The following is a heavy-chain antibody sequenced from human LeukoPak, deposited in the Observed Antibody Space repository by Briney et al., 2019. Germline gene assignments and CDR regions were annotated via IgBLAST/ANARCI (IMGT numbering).Heavy chain of an antibody. Sequence: GGSLRLSCTAAGFSFNSDSMNWVRQAPGMGLEWISYISSGGETIYYADSVKGRVTIFRDNTKNSLYLQMHSLRAEDTALYYCARDGRAVAFDIWGQGIMVTVSP. CDR3: ARDGRAVAFDI. D-gene: IGHD6-19*01. CDR1: GFSFNSDS. J-gene: IGHJ3*02. CDR2: ISSGGETI. V-gene: IGHV3-48*01.